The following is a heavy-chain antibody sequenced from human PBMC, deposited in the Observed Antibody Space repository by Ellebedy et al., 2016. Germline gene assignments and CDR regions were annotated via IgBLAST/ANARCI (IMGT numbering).Heavy chain of an antibody. CDR2: FDPEDGET. CDR3: ARDLGYYASGSYSDY. CDR1: GYTLTELS. V-gene: IGHV1-24*01. Sequence: ASVKVSXXVSGYTLTELSMHWVRQAPGKGLEWMGGFDPEDGETIYAQKFQGRVTMTRNTSISTAYMELSSLRSEDTAVYYCARDLGYYASGSYSDYWGQGTLVTVSS. D-gene: IGHD3-10*01. J-gene: IGHJ4*02.